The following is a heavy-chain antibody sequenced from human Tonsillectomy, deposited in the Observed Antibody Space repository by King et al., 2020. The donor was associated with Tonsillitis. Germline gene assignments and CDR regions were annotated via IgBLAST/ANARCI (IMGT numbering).Heavy chain of an antibody. CDR3: TREWVVVVPAATYYYYGMDV. J-gene: IGHJ6*02. Sequence: VQLVESGGGLVQPGRSLRLSCTASGFTFGDYAMSWVRQAPGKGLEWVGFIRSKAYGGTTEYAASVKGRFTISRDDSKSIAYLQMNSLKTEDTAVYYCTREWVVVVPAATYYYYGMDVWGQGTTVTVSS. CDR2: IRSKAYGGTT. V-gene: IGHV3-49*04. D-gene: IGHD2-2*01. CDR1: GFTFGDYA.